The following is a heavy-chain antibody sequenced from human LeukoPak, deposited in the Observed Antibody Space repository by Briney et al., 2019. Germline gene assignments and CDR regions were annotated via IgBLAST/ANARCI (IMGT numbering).Heavy chain of an antibody. CDR3: ARDLEVGARYYYYYMDV. Sequence: ASVRVSCKASGYTFTGYYMHWVRQAPGQGLEWMGWINPNSGGTNYAQKFQGRVTMTRDTSISTAYMELSRLRSDDTAVYYCARDLEVGARYYYYYMDVWGKGTTVTVSS. V-gene: IGHV1-2*02. J-gene: IGHJ6*03. D-gene: IGHD1-26*01. CDR1: GYTFTGYY. CDR2: INPNSGGT.